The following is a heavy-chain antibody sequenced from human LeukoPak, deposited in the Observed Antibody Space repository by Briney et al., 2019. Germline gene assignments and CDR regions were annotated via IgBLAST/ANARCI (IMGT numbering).Heavy chain of an antibody. D-gene: IGHD5-24*01. Sequence: GGSLRLSCAASGFNIDDYAMHWVRQVPGKGLEWLSVISGGGSITSYADSVKGRFTISGDSSKNSPYLEMNSLTTEDTALYYCAKRMAARGLNAFDVWGQGTMVTVSS. CDR3: AKRMAARGLNAFDV. CDR1: GFNIDDYA. V-gene: IGHV3-43*02. CDR2: ISGGGSIT. J-gene: IGHJ3*01.